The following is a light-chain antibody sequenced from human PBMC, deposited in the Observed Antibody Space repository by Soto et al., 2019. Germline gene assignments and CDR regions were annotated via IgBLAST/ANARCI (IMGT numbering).Light chain of an antibody. CDR1: QSVSSN. Sequence: EIVMTQSPATLSVPPGERATLSCRASQSVSSNLAWYQQKPGQAPRLLIYGASTRATGIPARFSGSGSGTEFTLTISSLQSEDFAVYYCQQYNNWPPWTFGQGTKLEI. V-gene: IGKV3-15*01. J-gene: IGKJ2*02. CDR3: QQYNNWPPWT. CDR2: GAS.